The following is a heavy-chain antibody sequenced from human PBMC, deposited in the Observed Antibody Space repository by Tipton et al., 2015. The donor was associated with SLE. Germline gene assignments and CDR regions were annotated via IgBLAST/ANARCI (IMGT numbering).Heavy chain of an antibody. J-gene: IGHJ6*03. CDR2: VDHSRST. CDR1: SGSFSGYA. CDR3: ARGVAGYYYFYYMDV. V-gene: IGHV4-34*01. D-gene: IGHD6-19*01. Sequence: TLSLTCAVYSGSFSGYAWTWIRQAPGKGLEWIGDVDHSRSTNYNPSLKGRVTMSLDTSNNHFSLMLSSVTDADTAVYYCARGVAGYYYFYYMDVWGEGTTVTVSS.